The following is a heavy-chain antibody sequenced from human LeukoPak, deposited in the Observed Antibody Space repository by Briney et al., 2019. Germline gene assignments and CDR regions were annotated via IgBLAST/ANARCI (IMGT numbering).Heavy chain of an antibody. D-gene: IGHD3-22*01. CDR1: GGTFSSYA. V-gene: IGHV1-69*04. Sequence: SVKVSCKASGGTFSSYAISWVRQAPGQGLEWMGRIIPILGIANYAQKFQGRVTITADKSTSTAYMELSRLRSEDTAVYYCARVANDDSSGYYYFDPWGQGTLVTVSS. J-gene: IGHJ5*02. CDR3: ARVANDDSSGYYYFDP. CDR2: IIPILGIA.